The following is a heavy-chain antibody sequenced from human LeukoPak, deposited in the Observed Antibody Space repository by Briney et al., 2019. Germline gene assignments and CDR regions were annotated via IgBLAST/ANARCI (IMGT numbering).Heavy chain of an antibody. D-gene: IGHD3-10*01. V-gene: IGHV4-30-4*01. CDR2: IYYSGST. CDR1: GGSISSGDYY. Sequence: SETLSLTCTVSGGSISSGDYYWSWIRQPPGKGLEWIGYIYYSGSTYYNPSLKSRVTTSVDTSKNQFSLKLSSVTAADTAVYYCARGLVRGTKYNWFDPWGQGTLVTVSS. J-gene: IGHJ5*02. CDR3: ARGLVRGTKYNWFDP.